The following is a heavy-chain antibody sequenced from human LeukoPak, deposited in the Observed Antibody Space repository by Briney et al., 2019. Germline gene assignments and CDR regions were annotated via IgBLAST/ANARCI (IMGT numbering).Heavy chain of an antibody. J-gene: IGHJ6*02. CDR3: ARGPGLRIIGGYYYYGMDV. V-gene: IGHV4-39*01. D-gene: IGHD2-15*01. CDR2: IYYSGST. Sequence: NPSETVSLTCTVSGGSISSSSYYWGWIRQPPGKGLEWIGSIYYSGSTYYNPSLKSRVTISVDTSKNQFSLKLSSVTAADTAVYYCARGPGLRIIGGYYYYGMDVWGQGTTVTVSS. CDR1: GGSISSSSYY.